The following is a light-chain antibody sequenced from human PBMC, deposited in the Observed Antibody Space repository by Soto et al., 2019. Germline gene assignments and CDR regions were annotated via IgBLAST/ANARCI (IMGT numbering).Light chain of an antibody. CDR1: SSNIGAPYD. CDR2: GNT. Sequence: QSVLTQPPSLSGAPGQRVTISCTGSSSNIGAPYDVHWYQQHPGTAPKLLIYGNTIRPSGVPDRFSGSKSGTSASLAITGLQAEDEADYYCQSYDRSLSGSVFGGGTKLTVL. V-gene: IGLV1-40*01. J-gene: IGLJ3*02. CDR3: QSYDRSLSGSV.